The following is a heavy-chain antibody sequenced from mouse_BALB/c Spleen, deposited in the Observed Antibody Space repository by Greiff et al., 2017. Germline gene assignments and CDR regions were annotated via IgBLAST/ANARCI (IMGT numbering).Heavy chain of an antibody. V-gene: IGHV5-17*02. CDR2: ISSGSSTI. Sequence: EVQRVESGGGLVQPGGSRKLSCAASGFTFSSFGMHWVRQAPEKGLEWVAYISSGSSTIYYADTVKGRFTISRDNPKNTLFLQMTSLRSEDTAMYYCARTLYDYDGGFAYWGQGTLVTVSA. CDR3: ARTLYDYDGGFAY. CDR1: GFTFSSFG. J-gene: IGHJ3*01. D-gene: IGHD2-4*01.